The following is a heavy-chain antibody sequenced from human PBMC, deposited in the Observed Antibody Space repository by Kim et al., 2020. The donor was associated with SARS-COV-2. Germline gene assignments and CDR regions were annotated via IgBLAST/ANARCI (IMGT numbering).Heavy chain of an antibody. CDR1: GFTVSSNY. Sequence: GGSLRLSCAASGFTVSSNYMSWVRQAPGKGLEWVSVIYSGGSTYYADSVKGRFTISRDNSKNTLYLQMNSLRAEDTAVYYCARSDILTGSFRQWGQGTLVTVSS. CDR3: ARSDILTGSFRQ. D-gene: IGHD3-9*01. J-gene: IGHJ4*02. V-gene: IGHV3-53*01. CDR2: IYSGGST.